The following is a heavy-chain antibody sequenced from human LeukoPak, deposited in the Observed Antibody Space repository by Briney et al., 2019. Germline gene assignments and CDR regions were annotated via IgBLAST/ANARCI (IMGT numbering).Heavy chain of an antibody. Sequence: GEALKISCEGSGYSFNTDWIGWGRQMRGKGLERVGIIYPGDSDTKDSPSLQGQVTISADKSISTDYLQWSSLTASDTVMYYCARGVFWSGYYTGRPFDYWGQGTLVTVSS. CDR1: GYSFNTDW. V-gene: IGHV5-51*01. CDR2: IYPGDSDT. CDR3: ARGVFWSGYYTGRPFDY. D-gene: IGHD3-3*01. J-gene: IGHJ4*02.